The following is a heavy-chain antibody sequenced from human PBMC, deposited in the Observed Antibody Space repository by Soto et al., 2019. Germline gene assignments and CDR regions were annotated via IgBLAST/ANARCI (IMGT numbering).Heavy chain of an antibody. D-gene: IGHD1-20*01. CDR2: INHSGST. J-gene: IGHJ3*02. CDR3: ARALITGPSPLADAFDI. V-gene: IGHV4-34*01. Sequence: SETLSLTCAVYGGSFSGYYWSWIRQPPGKGLEWIGEINHSGSTNYNPSLKSRVTISEDTSKNQFSLKLSAVTAADTAVYYCARALITGPSPLADAFDIWGQGTIVTVSS. CDR1: GGSFSGYY.